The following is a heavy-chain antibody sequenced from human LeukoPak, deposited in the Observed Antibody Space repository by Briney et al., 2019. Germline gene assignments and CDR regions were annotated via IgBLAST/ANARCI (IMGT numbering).Heavy chain of an antibody. V-gene: IGHV3-48*03. CDR1: GFTFSSYE. CDR3: ARGRGGSSGY. Sequence: PGGSLRLSCAASGFTFSSYEMNWVRQAPGKGLEWVSHISSSGSTIYYADSVKGRFTISRDNAKNSLHLQMNSLRAEETAVYYFARGRGGSSGYWGQGTLVTVSS. CDR2: ISSSGSTI. J-gene: IGHJ4*02. D-gene: IGHD6-6*01.